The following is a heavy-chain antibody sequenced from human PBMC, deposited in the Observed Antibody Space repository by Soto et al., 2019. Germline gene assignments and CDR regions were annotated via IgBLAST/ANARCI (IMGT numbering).Heavy chain of an antibody. D-gene: IGHD6-25*01. CDR2: VFYNGIT. CDR1: GGSISYYY. CDR3: ARWGAAAGAN. V-gene: IGHV4-59*01. J-gene: IGHJ4*02. Sequence: QVRLQESGPGLVKPSETLSLTRNVSGGSISYYYWNWIRQPPGKGLEWMGYVFYNGITKYNPSLKSRVTISGDTSKNQFSLKLISVTAADTAVYYCARWGAAAGANWSQGTLVTVSS.